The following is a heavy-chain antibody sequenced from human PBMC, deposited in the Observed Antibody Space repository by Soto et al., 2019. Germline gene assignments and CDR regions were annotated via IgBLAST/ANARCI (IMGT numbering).Heavy chain of an antibody. Sequence: SQTLSLTFAISGDSVSSNSAAWNLIRQSPSRGLEWLGRTYYRSKWYNDYAVSVKSRITINPDTSKNQFSLQLNSVTPEDTAVYYCARCRVRTPDGMDVWGQGTTVTVSS. D-gene: IGHD2-21*01. J-gene: IGHJ6*02. V-gene: IGHV6-1*01. CDR2: TYYRSKWYN. CDR3: ARCRVRTPDGMDV. CDR1: GDSVSSNSAA.